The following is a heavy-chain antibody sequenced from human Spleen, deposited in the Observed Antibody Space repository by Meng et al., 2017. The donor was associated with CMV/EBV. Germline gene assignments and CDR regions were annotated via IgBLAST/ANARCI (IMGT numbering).Heavy chain of an antibody. CDR1: GGSVSDYD. V-gene: IGHV4-4*07. Sequence: QGHLQESGPGLVKPSETLSLTCTVSGGSVSDYDWSWIRQPAGKGLEWIGRIYRSGSTNYNPSLKSRVSMSLDTSKNQFSLNLSSVTAADTAVYYCARDRGRLLNLDYWGQGTLVTVFS. D-gene: IGHD2-21*02. CDR3: ARDRGRLLNLDY. CDR2: IYRSGST. J-gene: IGHJ4*02.